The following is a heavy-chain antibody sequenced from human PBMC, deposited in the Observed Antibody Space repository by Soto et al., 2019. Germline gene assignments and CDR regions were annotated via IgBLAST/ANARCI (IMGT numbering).Heavy chain of an antibody. V-gene: IGHV4-59*01. CDR1: GASISNSY. J-gene: IGHJ6*02. CDR2: IYYSGST. Sequence: SETLSLTCTVSGASISNSYWSWIRQPPGKGLEWIGYIYYSGSTNYNPSLKSRVTISVDTSKNQFSLKLSSVTAADTAVYYCARDRNYYDSSGYYHPYGMDVWGQGTTVTVSS. CDR3: ARDRNYYDSSGYYHPYGMDV. D-gene: IGHD3-22*01.